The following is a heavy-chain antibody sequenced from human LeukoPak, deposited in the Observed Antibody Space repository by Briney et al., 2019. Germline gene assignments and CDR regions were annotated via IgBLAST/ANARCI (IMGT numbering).Heavy chain of an antibody. J-gene: IGHJ4*02. V-gene: IGHV5-51*01. CDR2: SNPGDSDT. CDR3: ASLAGYSSSWYPNYFDY. Sequence: GESLKISCKGSGYNFTSYWIGWVRQMPGKGLEWMGISNPGDSDTRYSPSFQGQVTISADKSISTAYLQWSSLKASDTAMYYCASLAGYSSSWYPNYFDYWGQGPLVTVSS. CDR1: GYNFTSYW. D-gene: IGHD6-13*01.